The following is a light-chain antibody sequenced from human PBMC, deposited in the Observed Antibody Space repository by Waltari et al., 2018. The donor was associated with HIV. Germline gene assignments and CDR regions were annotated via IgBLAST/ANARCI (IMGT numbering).Light chain of an antibody. CDR3: QQYNHWPPYT. CDR2: DAS. Sequence: EVVMTQSPATLSVSPGERATLSCRASQSVNSHLAWYQHKPGQAPRLLIYDASTRATGVPARFSGSGSGTEFTLTISSLQSEDFAVYDCQQYNHWPPYTFGQGTKLEIK. CDR1: QSVNSH. J-gene: IGKJ2*01. V-gene: IGKV3-15*01.